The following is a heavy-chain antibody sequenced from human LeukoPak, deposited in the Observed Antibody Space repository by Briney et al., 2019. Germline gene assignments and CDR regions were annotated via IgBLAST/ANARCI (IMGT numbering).Heavy chain of an antibody. CDR1: GGSVSSYY. D-gene: IGHD1-26*01. V-gene: IGHV4-59*02. CDR3: ARVRLSGSYLDAFDI. J-gene: IGHJ3*02. CDR2: IYYSGST. Sequence: SETLSLTCTVSGGSVSSYYWNWIRQPPGKGLEWIVYIYYSGSTNYNPSLKSRVTISVDTSKNQFSLKLNSITTADTAVYYCARVRLSGSYLDAFDIWGQGTMVTVSS.